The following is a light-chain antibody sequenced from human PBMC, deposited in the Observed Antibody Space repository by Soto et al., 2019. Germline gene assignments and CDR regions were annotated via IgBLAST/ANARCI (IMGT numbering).Light chain of an antibody. Sequence: QSALTQPPSASGSPGQSVTISCTGTSSDVGGYNYVSWYQQHPGKAPKFMIYEVSKRPSGVPDRFSGSKSGNTASLTVSGLQAEDEADYYCSSYAGRNNWVFGGGTQPTVL. V-gene: IGLV2-8*01. CDR2: EVS. J-gene: IGLJ3*02. CDR1: SSDVGGYNY. CDR3: SSYAGRNNWV.